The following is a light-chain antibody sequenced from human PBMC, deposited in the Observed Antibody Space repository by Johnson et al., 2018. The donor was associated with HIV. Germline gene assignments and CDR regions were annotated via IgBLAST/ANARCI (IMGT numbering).Light chain of an antibody. Sequence: QSVLTQPPSVSAAPGQKVTISCSGSSSNIGNNYVSWYQQLPGTAPKLLIYDNNKRPSGIPDRFSGFKSGTSATLGITGLQTGDEADYYCGTWDPSLSAFVFGTGTKATVL. J-gene: IGLJ1*01. CDR3: GTWDPSLSAFV. V-gene: IGLV1-51*01. CDR2: DNN. CDR1: SSNIGNNY.